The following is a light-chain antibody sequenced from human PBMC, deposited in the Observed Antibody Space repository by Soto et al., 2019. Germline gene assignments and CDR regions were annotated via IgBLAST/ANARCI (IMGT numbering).Light chain of an antibody. J-gene: IGLJ3*02. V-gene: IGLV1-44*01. CDR2: DNN. CDR3: ATWDDNLNIWV. CDR1: TSNIGTNS. Sequence: QSVLTQPPSASGTLGQRVTISCSGSTSNIGTNSVNWYQHLPATAPHLLLYDNNQRPSEVPDRFSGSKSGTSASLAISGLQFEDEAEYFCATWDDNLNIWVFGAGTKLTVL.